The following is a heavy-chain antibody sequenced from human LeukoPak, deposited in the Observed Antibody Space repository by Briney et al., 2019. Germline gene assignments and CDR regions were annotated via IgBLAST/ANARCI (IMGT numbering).Heavy chain of an antibody. D-gene: IGHD3-3*01. CDR2: INHSGST. CDR1: GGSFSGYY. V-gene: IGHV4-34*01. J-gene: IGHJ4*02. Sequence: PSETLSLTCAVYGGSFSGYYWSWIRQPPGKGLEWIGEINHSGSTNYNPSLKSRVTISVDTSKNQFSLKLSSVTAADTAVYYCARRRDFWSGYTNYFDYWGQGTLVTVSS. CDR3: ARRRDFWSGYTNYFDY.